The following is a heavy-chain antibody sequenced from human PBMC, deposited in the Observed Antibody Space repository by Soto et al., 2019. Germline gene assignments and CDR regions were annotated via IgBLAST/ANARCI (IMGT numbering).Heavy chain of an antibody. V-gene: IGHV4-59*01. J-gene: IGHJ4*02. CDR1: GGSISSYY. Sequence: PSETLSLTCTVSGGSISSYYWSWIRQPPGKGLEWIGYIYYSGSTNYNPSIKSRVTISVDTSKNQFSLKLSSVTAADTAVYYCAGEISGYDVVYWGQGALVTVSS. D-gene: IGHD5-12*01. CDR3: AGEISGYDVVY. CDR2: IYYSGST.